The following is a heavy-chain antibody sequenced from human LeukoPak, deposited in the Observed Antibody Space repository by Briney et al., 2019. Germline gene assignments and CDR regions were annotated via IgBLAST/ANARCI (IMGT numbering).Heavy chain of an antibody. CDR1: GFTFTKYW. D-gene: IGHD4-17*01. Sequence: GGSLRLSCSASGFTFTKYWMHWFRQGPGRGLVWVSRIHPDGRSATYADAVKGRFTISRDNAKNTLSLQMNSLRAADTAVYYCARDYSFGDASWYFDLWGRGTLVTASS. CDR3: ARDYSFGDASWYFDL. V-gene: IGHV3-74*01. CDR2: IHPDGRSA. J-gene: IGHJ2*01.